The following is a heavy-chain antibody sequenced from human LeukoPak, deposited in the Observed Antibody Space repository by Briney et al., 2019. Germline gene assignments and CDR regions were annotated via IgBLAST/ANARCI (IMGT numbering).Heavy chain of an antibody. J-gene: IGHJ4*02. D-gene: IGHD6-13*01. CDR2: IYYSGST. CDR1: GGSISSYY. Sequence: SETLSLTCTVSGGSISSYYWSWIRQPPGKGLEWIGYIYYSGSTNYNPSLKSRVTISVDTSKNQFSLKLSSVTAADTAVYYCARGYSSSWYFDYWGQGTLVTVSS. CDR3: ARGYSSSWYFDY. V-gene: IGHV4-59*01.